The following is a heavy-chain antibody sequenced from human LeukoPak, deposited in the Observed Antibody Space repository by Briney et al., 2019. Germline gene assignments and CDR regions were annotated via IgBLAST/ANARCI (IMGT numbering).Heavy chain of an antibody. Sequence: GGSLRLSCAASGFTFSSYAMSWVRQAPGKGLEWVSAISGSGGSTYYADSMKGRFTISRDNSKNTLYLQMNSLRAEDTAVYYCAKDGVRGFGDLPNYFDYWGQGTLVTVSS. CDR1: GFTFSSYA. CDR2: ISGSGGST. V-gene: IGHV3-23*01. J-gene: IGHJ4*02. CDR3: AKDGVRGFGDLPNYFDY. D-gene: IGHD3-10*01.